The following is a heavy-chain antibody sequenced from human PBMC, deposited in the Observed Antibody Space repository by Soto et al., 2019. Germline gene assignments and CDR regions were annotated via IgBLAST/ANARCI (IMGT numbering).Heavy chain of an antibody. Sequence: GSLRLSCASSVYTFSDYYMSWIRQAPGKGLEWISYIDTSGTKIYYADSVKGRFTITRDNAKNSLYLEMNSLRDEDTAVYYCASHYDMWSGYLSPVDYWGQGTLVTVSS. CDR3: ASHYDMWSGYLSPVDY. CDR1: VYTFSDYY. J-gene: IGHJ4*02. CDR2: IDTSGTKI. V-gene: IGHV3-11*01. D-gene: IGHD3-3*01.